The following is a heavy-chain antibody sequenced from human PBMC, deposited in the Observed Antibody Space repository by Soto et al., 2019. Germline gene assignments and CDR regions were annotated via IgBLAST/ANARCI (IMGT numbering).Heavy chain of an antibody. V-gene: IGHV3-23*01. J-gene: IGHJ4*02. CDR2: ITPSSGRT. CDR1: VFTFSTYA. CDR3: ATRSKNIDY. Sequence: GGSLRLACAASVFTFSTYAMSLVRQAPGKGLEWVSSITPSSGRTYYADSVKGRFTISRDNSKNTLHLQVESLRVEDTAVYYCATRSKNIDYWGQGTLVTVSS.